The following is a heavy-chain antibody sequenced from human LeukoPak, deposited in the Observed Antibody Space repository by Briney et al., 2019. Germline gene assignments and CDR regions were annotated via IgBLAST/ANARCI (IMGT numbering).Heavy chain of an antibody. Sequence: ASVKVSCKAFGYGFTSYYIHWVRQAPEQGLEWMGIINPSVGGTTYARKFQGRVTMTRDTSTSTVYMELSSLRSEDTAVYYCARHGSGRYYPAEGRVDYWGQGTLVTVSS. CDR2: INPSVGGT. D-gene: IGHD3-10*01. J-gene: IGHJ4*02. CDR3: ARHGSGRYYPAEGRVDY. V-gene: IGHV1-46*03. CDR1: GYGFTSYY.